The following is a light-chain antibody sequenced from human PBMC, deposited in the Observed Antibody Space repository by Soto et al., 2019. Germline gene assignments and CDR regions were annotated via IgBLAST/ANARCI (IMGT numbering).Light chain of an antibody. Sequence: QSVLTQPPSASGTPGQRVSISCSGSRSNIGSNYVYWYQQLPGAAPKLLIYKNDQRPSGVPDRFSGSQSGTSASLAISGLRSEDEGDYFCAAWSGSLSGRYIFGTGTKVT. CDR1: RSNIGSNY. V-gene: IGLV1-47*01. J-gene: IGLJ1*01. CDR3: AAWSGSLSGRYI. CDR2: KND.